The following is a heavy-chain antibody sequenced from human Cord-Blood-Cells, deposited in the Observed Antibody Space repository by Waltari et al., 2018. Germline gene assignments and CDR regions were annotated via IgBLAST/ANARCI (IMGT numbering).Heavy chain of an antibody. Sequence: HLVRQAPGKGMEWVAVISYDGSNKYYADSVKGRFTISRDNSKNTLYLQMNSLRAEDTAVYYCARVTLRFLEWLSLDYWGQGTLVTVSS. CDR3: ARVTLRFLEWLSLDY. CDR2: ISYDGSNK. D-gene: IGHD3-3*01. J-gene: IGHJ4*02. V-gene: IGHV3-30-3*01.